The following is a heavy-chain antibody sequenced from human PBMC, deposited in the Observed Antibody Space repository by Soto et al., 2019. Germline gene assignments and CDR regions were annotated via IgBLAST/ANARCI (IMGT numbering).Heavy chain of an antibody. CDR3: ARGVSGWPYYYDY. CDR2: IYYSGST. D-gene: IGHD6-19*01. V-gene: IGHV4-61*01. CDR1: GGSVSSGSYY. J-gene: IGHJ4*02. Sequence: QVQLQESGPGLVKPSETLSLTCTVSGGSVSSGSYYWNWIRQPPGKGLEWIGYIYYSGSTNYKPSVKSRVTISVDTSKNQFSLKLNSVTAADTAVYYCARGVSGWPYYYDYWGQETLVTVSS.